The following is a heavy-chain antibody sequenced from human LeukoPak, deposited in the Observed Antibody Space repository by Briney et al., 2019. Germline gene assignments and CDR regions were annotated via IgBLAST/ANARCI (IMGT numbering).Heavy chain of an antibody. J-gene: IGHJ4*02. Sequence: GGSLRLSCAVSGVTVSSSYMSWVRQAPGKGLEWVSVIYSGGSTYYADSVKGRFTIARDNSKNTLYLQMNSLRAEDTAVYYCARESNYDYWGQGTLVTVSS. CDR2: IYSGGST. CDR1: GVTVSSSY. CDR3: ARESNYDY. V-gene: IGHV3-66*02.